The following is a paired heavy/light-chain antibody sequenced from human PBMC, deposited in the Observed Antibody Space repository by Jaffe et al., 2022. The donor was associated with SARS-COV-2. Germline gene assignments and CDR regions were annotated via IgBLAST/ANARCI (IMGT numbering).Heavy chain of an antibody. J-gene: IGHJ6*02. Sequence: EVQLVESGGGLVQPGRSLRLSCAASGFTFDDYAMHWVRQAPGKGLEWVSGISWNSGSIGYADSVKGRFTISRDNAKNSLYLQMNSLRAEDTALYYCAKDRGYCSSTSCYKVGMALYGMDVWGQGTTVTVSS. D-gene: IGHD2-2*02. CDR2: ISWNSGSI. V-gene: IGHV3-9*01. CDR3: AKDRGYCSSTSCYKVGMALYGMDV. CDR1: GFTFDDYA.
Light chain of an antibody. J-gene: IGKJ2*01. V-gene: IGKV3-20*01. CDR1: QSVSSSY. CDR3: QQYGSSRVT. CDR2: GAS. Sequence: EIVLTQSPGTLSLSPGERATLSCRASQSVSSSYLAWYQQKPGQAPRLLIYGASSRATGIPDRFSGSGSGTDFTLTISRLEPEDFAVYYCQQYGSSRVTFGQGTKLEIK.